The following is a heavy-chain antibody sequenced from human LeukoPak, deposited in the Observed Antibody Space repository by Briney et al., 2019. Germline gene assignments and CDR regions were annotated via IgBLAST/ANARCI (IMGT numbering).Heavy chain of an antibody. V-gene: IGHV4-59*01. J-gene: IGHJ6*03. CDR2: IYYSGTT. D-gene: IGHD1-1*01. CDR1: GGSISSYY. Sequence: SETLSLTCTVSGGSISSYYWSWIRQPPGKGLELIGYIYYSGTTNYNPSLKSRVIISVDTSKNQFSLKLSSVTAADTAVYYCARVSWFPGTSYYYMDVWGKGTTVTVSS. CDR3: ARVSWFPGTSYYYMDV.